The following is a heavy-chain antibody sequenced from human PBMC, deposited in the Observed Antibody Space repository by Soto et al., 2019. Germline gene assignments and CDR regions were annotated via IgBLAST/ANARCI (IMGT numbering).Heavy chain of an antibody. CDR1: GYSFTSYG. J-gene: IGHJ6*02. D-gene: IGHD2-21*01. CDR3: SRDVPDTSLFFYYYGMDV. CDR2: ISTDNGNT. Sequence: QVHLVQSGAEVRKPGASVKVSCTASGYSFTSYGISWVRQAPGQGLEWMGWISTDNGNTNYAHNLPGRVSMTIDPSTSTAYMELWSLGSDDKAVYYCSRDVPDTSLFFYYYGMDVWGQGTTVTVSS. V-gene: IGHV1-18*01.